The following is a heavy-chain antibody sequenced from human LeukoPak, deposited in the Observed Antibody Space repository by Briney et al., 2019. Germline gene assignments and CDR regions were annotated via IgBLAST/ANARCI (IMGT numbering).Heavy chain of an antibody. CDR3: ASHSSYVSPFRS. J-gene: IGHJ5*02. CDR1: GGSISNSAYY. V-gene: IGHV4-39*01. Sequence: SETLSLTCTVSGGSISNSAYYWAWIRQPPGKGLEWIGSGSYGGSTHYNPSLKSRVTISVDTSKNQFSLKLSSVTAADTAVYYCASHSSYVSPFRSWGRGPLVTVSP. D-gene: IGHD3-10*02. CDR2: GSYGGST.